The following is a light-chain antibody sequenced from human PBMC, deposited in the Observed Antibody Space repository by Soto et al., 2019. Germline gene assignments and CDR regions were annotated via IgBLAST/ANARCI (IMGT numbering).Light chain of an antibody. CDR1: QSIGSN. J-gene: IGKJ5*01. CDR3: QHYTNWPPIT. Sequence: ILMTQSPVTLSVSPGDSATLSCRASQSIGSNLAWYQQKPGQAPRLLIYAASTRVTGLPGRFSGRGSGTEFTLTISGLQSEEFAIYYCQHYTNWPPITFGQGTRLEIK. V-gene: IGKV3-15*01. CDR2: AAS.